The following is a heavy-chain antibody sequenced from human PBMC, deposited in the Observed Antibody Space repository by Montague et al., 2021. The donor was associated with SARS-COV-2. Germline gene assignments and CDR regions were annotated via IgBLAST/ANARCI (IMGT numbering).Heavy chain of an antibody. CDR2: INSDGSST. Sequence: SLRLSCAASGFTFSSYWMHWVRQAPGKGLVWVSRINSDGSSTSYADSVKGRFTISRDNAKNTLYLQMNSLRAEDPAVYYCASDMTTAYYYYYGMDVWGQGTTVTVSS. V-gene: IGHV3-74*01. J-gene: IGHJ6*02. D-gene: IGHD4-11*01. CDR1: GFTFSSYW. CDR3: ASDMTTAYYYYYGMDV.